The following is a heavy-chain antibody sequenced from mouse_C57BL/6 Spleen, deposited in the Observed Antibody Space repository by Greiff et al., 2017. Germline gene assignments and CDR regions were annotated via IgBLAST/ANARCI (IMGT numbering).Heavy chain of an antibody. Sequence: VKLMESGAELARPGASVKLSCKASGYTFTSYGISWVKQRTGQGLEWIGEIYPRSGNTYYNEKFKGKATLTADKSSSTAYMELRSLTSDDSAVYFCAREGSTMVTTTRDYYAMDYWGQGTSVTVSS. J-gene: IGHJ4*01. CDR2: IYPRSGNT. CDR3: AREGSTMVTTTRDYYAMDY. CDR1: GYTFTSYG. D-gene: IGHD2-2*01. V-gene: IGHV1-81*01.